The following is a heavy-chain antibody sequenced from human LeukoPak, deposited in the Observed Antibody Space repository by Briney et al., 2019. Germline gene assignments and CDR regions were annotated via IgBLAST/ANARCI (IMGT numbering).Heavy chain of an antibody. CDR1: GFTFSNAW. Sequence: KPGGSLRLSCAASGFTFSNAWMSWVRQAPGKGQEWVGRIKSKTDGGTTDYAAPVKGRFTISRDDSKNTLYLQMNSLKTEDTAVYYCTRPPGIAAAGTPSIYYYYYMDVWGKGTTVTVSS. V-gene: IGHV3-15*01. J-gene: IGHJ6*03. CDR3: TRPPGIAAAGTPSIYYYYYMDV. D-gene: IGHD6-13*01. CDR2: IKSKTDGGTT.